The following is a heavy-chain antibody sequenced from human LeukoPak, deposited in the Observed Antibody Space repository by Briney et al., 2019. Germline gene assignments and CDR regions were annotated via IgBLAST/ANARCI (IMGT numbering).Heavy chain of an antibody. Sequence: GGSLRLSCAASGFTFTNAWMSWVRQAPGKGLEWVGRIKSKTDGGTTDYAAPVKGRFTITRDDSKNTQYLQMDSMKFEDTAVYYCAARSNWNNISHWGQGTLVTVSS. CDR1: GFTFTNAW. J-gene: IGHJ4*02. D-gene: IGHD1/OR15-1a*01. CDR2: IKSKTDGGTT. V-gene: IGHV3-15*01. CDR3: AARSNWNNISH.